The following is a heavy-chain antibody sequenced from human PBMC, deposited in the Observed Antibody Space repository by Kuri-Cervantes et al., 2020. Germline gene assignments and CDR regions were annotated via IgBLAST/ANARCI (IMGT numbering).Heavy chain of an antibody. CDR2: ISYDGSNK. D-gene: IGHD5-24*01. V-gene: IGHV3-30*03. Sequence: GESLKISCAASGFTFSSYGMHWVRQAPGKGLEWVAVISYDGSNKYYADSVKGRFTISRDNSKNTLYLQMNSLRSEDTAVYYCASGGLQKDAFDIWGQGTMVTVSS. CDR1: GFTFSSYG. J-gene: IGHJ3*02. CDR3: ASGGLQKDAFDI.